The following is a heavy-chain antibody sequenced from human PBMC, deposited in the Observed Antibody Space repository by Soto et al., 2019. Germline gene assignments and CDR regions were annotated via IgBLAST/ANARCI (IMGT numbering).Heavy chain of an antibody. Sequence: SETLSLTCTVSGGSISTTSYYWGWIRQPPGKGLEWIGSIDYSGITYYNPSLKSRFTISVDTSKNQFSLKLSSVTAGDTAVYYCARHHSTGWYIYYFDYWGHGTLVTVSS. J-gene: IGHJ4*01. CDR2: IDYSGIT. V-gene: IGHV4-39*01. CDR1: GGSISTTSYY. CDR3: ARHHSTGWYIYYFDY. D-gene: IGHD6-19*01.